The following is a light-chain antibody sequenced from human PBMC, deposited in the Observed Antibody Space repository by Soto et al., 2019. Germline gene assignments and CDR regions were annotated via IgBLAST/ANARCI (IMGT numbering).Light chain of an antibody. CDR2: EVS. CDR1: SSDVGGYNY. CDR3: SSYAGSSNV. Sequence: QSALTQPASVSGSPGQSITISCTGTSSDVGGYNYVSWYQLHPGKAPKLMIYEVSNRPSGISNRFSASKSGNTASLTVSGLQAEDEADYYCSSYAGSSNVFGTGTKLTVL. V-gene: IGLV2-14*01. J-gene: IGLJ1*01.